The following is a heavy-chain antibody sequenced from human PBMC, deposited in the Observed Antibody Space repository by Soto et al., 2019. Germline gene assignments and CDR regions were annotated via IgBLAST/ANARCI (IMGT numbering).Heavy chain of an antibody. CDR3: VRGFPLGHYFMDF. Sequence: SGNLALTCTVSGDSVSSGNYYWSWIRQPPGKGLEWIGYIYCSGSTNYNPSLKSRITISVDTSRTLFSLRLSSVTAADTAVYYGVRGFPLGHYFMDFGGQGTRV. D-gene: IGHD2-21*01. CDR2: IYCSGST. J-gene: IGHJ6*02. V-gene: IGHV4-61*01. CDR1: GDSVSSGNYY.